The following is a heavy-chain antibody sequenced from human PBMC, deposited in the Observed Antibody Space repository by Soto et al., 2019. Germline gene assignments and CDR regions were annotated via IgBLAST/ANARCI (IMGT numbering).Heavy chain of an antibody. CDR1: GFTFSSYA. Sequence: GGSLRLSCAASGFTFSSYAMSWVRQAPGKGLEWVSAISGSGGSTYYADSVKGRFTISRDNSKNTLYLQMNSLRAEDTAVYYCVKDLGWRQWLAEFYYWGQGNLVTVS. J-gene: IGHJ4*02. D-gene: IGHD6-19*01. CDR2: ISGSGGST. V-gene: IGHV3-23*01. CDR3: VKDLGWRQWLAEFYY.